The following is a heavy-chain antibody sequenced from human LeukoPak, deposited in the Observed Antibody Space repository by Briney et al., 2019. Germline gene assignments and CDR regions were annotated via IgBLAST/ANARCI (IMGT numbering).Heavy chain of an antibody. CDR1: GGSLSSGGFS. D-gene: IGHD4-17*01. Sequence: SETLSLTCAVSGGSLSSGGFSWNWIRQSPGKGLEWIGYSYHGGSTFYNPSLKSRVTISVDRSRNQFSLKLTSATAADTVMYYCARGAYGDYVYGDYFDYWGHGALVTVSS. J-gene: IGHJ4*01. V-gene: IGHV4-30-2*06. CDR3: ARGAYGDYVYGDYFDY. CDR2: SYHGGST.